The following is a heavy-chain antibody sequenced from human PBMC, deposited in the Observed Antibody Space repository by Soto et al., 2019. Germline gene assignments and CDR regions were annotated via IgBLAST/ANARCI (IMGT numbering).Heavy chain of an antibody. D-gene: IGHD3-10*01. Sequence: PGGSLSLSCAASGFPFSSHAMSWVRQGPERGLEWVAAISAPGVNTYYTDSVKGRFTISRDNSKNTLYMQMNSLRVEDTAVYYCARGPWFGDLAINFWGQGTLVTVSS. CDR1: GFPFSSHA. J-gene: IGHJ4*02. CDR2: ISAPGVNT. V-gene: IGHV3-23*01. CDR3: ARGPWFGDLAINF.